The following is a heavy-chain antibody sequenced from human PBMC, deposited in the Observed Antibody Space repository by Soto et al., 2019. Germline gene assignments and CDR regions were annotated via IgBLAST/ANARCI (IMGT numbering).Heavy chain of an antibody. D-gene: IGHD2-2*03. CDR3: ARAGYCSSSSCYREFDY. J-gene: IGHJ4*02. CDR1: GFIFNMYS. CDR2: ISSSRDYI. Sequence: EVQLVESGGGLVKPGGSLRLSCAASGFIFNMYSMTWVRQAPGKGLEWVSSISSSRDYIDYADSVEGRFTISRDNAKNSVDLQMSSLRAEDTAVYYCARAGYCSSSSCYREFDYWGQGSLVTVSS. V-gene: IGHV3-21*01.